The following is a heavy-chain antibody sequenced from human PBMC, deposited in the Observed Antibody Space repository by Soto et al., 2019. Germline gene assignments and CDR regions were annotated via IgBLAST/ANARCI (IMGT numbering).Heavy chain of an antibody. D-gene: IGHD2-8*01. CDR1: GGSISSGDYY. Sequence: QVQLQESGPGLVKPSQTLSLTCTVSGGSISSGDYYWSWIRQPPGKGLEWIGYILYSGTTNYNPPLKSRLTISVNTSKNQLSLKLTSVTAADTAVHYCARNGALDYWGRGTLVTVSS. CDR2: ILYSGTT. J-gene: IGHJ4*02. CDR3: ARNGALDY. V-gene: IGHV4-30-4*01.